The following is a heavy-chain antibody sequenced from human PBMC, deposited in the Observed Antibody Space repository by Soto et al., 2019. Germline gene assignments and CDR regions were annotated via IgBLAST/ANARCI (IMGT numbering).Heavy chain of an antibody. CDR1: GFTFSSYA. CDR2: ISGSGGST. Sequence: EVQLLESGGGLVQPGGSLRLSCAASGFTFSSYAMSWVRQAPGKGLEWVSAISGSGGSTYYADSVKGRFTISRDNSKNTLYLQMNRLRAEDTAVYYCAKGSSSGNYYYYYGMDVWGQGTTVTVSS. D-gene: IGHD6-6*01. J-gene: IGHJ6*02. CDR3: AKGSSSGNYYYYYGMDV. V-gene: IGHV3-23*01.